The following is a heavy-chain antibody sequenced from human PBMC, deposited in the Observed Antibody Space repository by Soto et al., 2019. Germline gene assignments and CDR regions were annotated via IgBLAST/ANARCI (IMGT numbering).Heavy chain of an antibody. D-gene: IGHD3-10*01. J-gene: IGHJ4*02. CDR2: INHSGGT. CDR3: ARGPLAMVRGVTDY. Sequence: SETLSLTCAVYGGSFSGYYWSWIRQPPGKGLEWIGEINHSGGTNYNPSLKSRVTISVDTSKNQFSLKLSSVTAADTAVYYCARGPLAMVRGVTDYWGQGTLVTVSS. V-gene: IGHV4-34*01. CDR1: GGSFSGYY.